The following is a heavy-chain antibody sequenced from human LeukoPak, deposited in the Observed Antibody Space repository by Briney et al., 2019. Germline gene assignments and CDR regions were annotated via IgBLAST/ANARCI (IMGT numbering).Heavy chain of an antibody. D-gene: IGHD6-19*01. CDR1: GFTFSSYW. Sequence: PGGSLRLSCAASGFTFSSYWMHWVRQAPGKGLVWVSRINGDGSRTGYADSVKGRFTIARDNAKNTLSLQVNSLRAEDTAVYYCAREVAGAGTFDYWGQGTLVTVSS. CDR3: AREVAGAGTFDY. CDR2: INGDGSRT. V-gene: IGHV3-74*01. J-gene: IGHJ4*02.